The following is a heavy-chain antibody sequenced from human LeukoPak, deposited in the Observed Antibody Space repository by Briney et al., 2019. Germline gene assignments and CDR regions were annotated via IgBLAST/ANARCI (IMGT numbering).Heavy chain of an antibody. CDR3: ARSIVVVPAEGSSFDP. J-gene: IGHJ5*02. CDR2: IYHSGST. D-gene: IGHD2-2*01. CDR1: GGSISSGGYY. Sequence: PSETLSLTCTVSGGSISSGGYYWSWIRQPPGKGLEWIGYIYHSGSTYYNPSLKSRVTISVDRSKNQFSLKLSSVTAADTAVYYCARSIVVVPAEGSSFDPWGQGTLVTVSS. V-gene: IGHV4-30-2*01.